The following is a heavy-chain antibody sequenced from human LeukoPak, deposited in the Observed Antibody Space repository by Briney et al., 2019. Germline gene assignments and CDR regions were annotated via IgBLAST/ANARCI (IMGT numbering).Heavy chain of an antibody. CDR1: GFTFDDYT. CDR2: ISWDGGST. Sequence: GGSLRLSCAASGFTFDDYTMHWVRQAPGKGLEWVSPISWDGGSTYYADSVKGRFTISRDNSKNSLYLQMNSLRTEDTALYYCAKDSAAILDYWGQGTLVTVSS. CDR3: AKDSAAILDY. J-gene: IGHJ4*02. V-gene: IGHV3-43*01. D-gene: IGHD2-21*01.